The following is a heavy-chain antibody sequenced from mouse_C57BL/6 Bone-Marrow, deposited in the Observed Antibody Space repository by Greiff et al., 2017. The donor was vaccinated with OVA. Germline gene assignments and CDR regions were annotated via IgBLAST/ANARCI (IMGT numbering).Heavy chain of an antibody. CDR3: ARSSYYAMDY. J-gene: IGHJ4*01. CDR1: GFTFSSYA. Sequence: EVQLQQSGGGLVKPGGSLKLSCAASGFTFSSYAMSWVRQTPEKRLEWVATISDGGSYTYYPDNVKGRFTISRDNAKNNLYLQMSHLKSEDTAMYYCARSSYYAMDYWGQGTSVTVSS. CDR2: ISDGGSYT. V-gene: IGHV5-4*01. D-gene: IGHD1-1*01.